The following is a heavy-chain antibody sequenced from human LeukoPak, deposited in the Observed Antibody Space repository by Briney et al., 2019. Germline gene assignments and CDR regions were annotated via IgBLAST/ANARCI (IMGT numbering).Heavy chain of an antibody. J-gene: IGHJ5*02. D-gene: IGHD2-15*01. V-gene: IGHV4-28*01. CDR1: GYSISSSNW. Sequence: SETLSLTCAVSGYSISSSNWWGWIRQPPGKGLGWIGYIYYSGSTYYNPSPKSRVTMSVDTSKNQFSLKLSSVTAVDTAVYYCARNPSGGLLPLNWFDPWGQGTLVTVSS. CDR3: ARNPSGGLLPLNWFDP. CDR2: IYYSGST.